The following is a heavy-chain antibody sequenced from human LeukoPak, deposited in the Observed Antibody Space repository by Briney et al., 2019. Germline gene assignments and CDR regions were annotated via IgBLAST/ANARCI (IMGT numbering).Heavy chain of an antibody. Sequence: ASVKVSCKASGYTFTSYDINWVRQATGQGLEWMGWMNPNSGNTGYAQKFQGRVTMTRNTSISTACMELSSLRSEDTAVYYCARVLYGGRKTMVRGVSLLGYWGQGTLVTVSS. V-gene: IGHV1-8*01. CDR2: MNPNSGNT. J-gene: IGHJ4*02. CDR3: ARVLYGGRKTMVRGVSLLGY. D-gene: IGHD3-10*01. CDR1: GYTFTSYD.